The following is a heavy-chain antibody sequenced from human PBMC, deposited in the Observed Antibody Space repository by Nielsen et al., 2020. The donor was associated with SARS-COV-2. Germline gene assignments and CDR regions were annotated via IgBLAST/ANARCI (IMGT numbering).Heavy chain of an antibody. CDR1: GFTFSSYA. Sequence: GGSLRLSCAASGFTFSSYAMHWVRQAPGKGLEWVAVISYDGSNKYYADSVKGRFTISRDNSKNTLYLQMNSLRAEATAVCYCARDPPEWELGGYFDYWGQGTLVTVSS. D-gene: IGHD1-26*01. V-gene: IGHV3-30*04. CDR3: ARDPPEWELGGYFDY. J-gene: IGHJ4*02. CDR2: ISYDGSNK.